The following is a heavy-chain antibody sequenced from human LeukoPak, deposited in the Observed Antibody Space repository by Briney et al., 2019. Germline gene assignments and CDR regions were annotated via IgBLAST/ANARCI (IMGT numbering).Heavy chain of an antibody. V-gene: IGHV3-53*01. CDR2: IYSGGGT. D-gene: IGHD6-19*01. Sequence: GGSLRLSCAASGFTFSSHAMTWVRQAPGKGLEWVSVIYSGGGTFYADSVKGRFTISRDNSKNTLYLQMSSLRADDTAVYYCARAGGLRIAVAPIDCWGQGTLVTVSS. CDR3: ARAGGLRIAVAPIDC. J-gene: IGHJ4*02. CDR1: GFTFSSHA.